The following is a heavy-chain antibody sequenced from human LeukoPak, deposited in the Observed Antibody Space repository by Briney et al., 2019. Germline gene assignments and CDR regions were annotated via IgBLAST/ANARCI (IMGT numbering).Heavy chain of an antibody. D-gene: IGHD3-9*01. Sequence: GGSLRLSCVASGFRFRTDWMNWVRQAPRKGLEWVSRINSDGGTTTYADSVKGRFTVSRDNAKNTLYLQMNSLRAEDTAVYYCGGGGWLLDYWGQGTLVTVSS. CDR3: GGGGWLLDY. V-gene: IGHV3-74*01. CDR1: GFRFRTDW. CDR2: INSDGGTT. J-gene: IGHJ4*02.